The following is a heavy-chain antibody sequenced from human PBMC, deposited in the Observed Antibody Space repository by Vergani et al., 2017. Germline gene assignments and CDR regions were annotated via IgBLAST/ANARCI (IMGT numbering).Heavy chain of an antibody. D-gene: IGHD2-15*01. CDR3: TTDARDPNCKGGNCYSYYYGLDL. V-gene: IGHV3-15*01. CDR1: GFTFSNAW. J-gene: IGHJ6*02. Sequence: EVQLVESGGGLVKPGGSLRLSCAASGFTFSNAWMSWVRQAPGKGLEWVCRIKSKTDGGTTDYAAPVKGRFIISRADSKNTLYLQMNSLKTEDTAVYYCTTDARDPNCKGGNCYSYYYGLDLWGRGTTVTVSS. CDR2: IKSKTDGGTT.